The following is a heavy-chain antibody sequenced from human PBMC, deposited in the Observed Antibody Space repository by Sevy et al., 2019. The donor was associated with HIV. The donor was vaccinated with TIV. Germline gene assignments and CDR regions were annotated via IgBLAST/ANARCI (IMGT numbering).Heavy chain of an antibody. Sequence: GGSLRLSCAASGFTFSKYGMHWVRQAPGKGLEWVALIWYDGSNKYYADSVMGRFTISRDNSKNTLYLQVNSLRAEDTAVYYCVRGADYYDSSGANRDYWGQGTLVTVSS. CDR1: GFTFSKYG. V-gene: IGHV3-33*01. CDR2: IWYDGSNK. J-gene: IGHJ4*02. CDR3: VRGADYYDSSGANRDY. D-gene: IGHD3-22*01.